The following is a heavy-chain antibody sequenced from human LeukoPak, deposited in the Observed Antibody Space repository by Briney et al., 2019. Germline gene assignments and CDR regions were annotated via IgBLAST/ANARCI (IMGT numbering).Heavy chain of an antibody. CDR2: INTQGTYT. D-gene: IGHD2-15*01. CDR3: VIDLGDYNDF. Sequence: GGSLRLSCAVSGITFSSYWTHWVRQDPGRGLLWVSRINTQGTYTNYADSVKGRFTISRDNAQNTLYLQMSSLRADDTAVYYCVIDLGDYNDFWGQGTLVSVSS. J-gene: IGHJ4*02. V-gene: IGHV3-74*01. CDR1: GITFSSYW.